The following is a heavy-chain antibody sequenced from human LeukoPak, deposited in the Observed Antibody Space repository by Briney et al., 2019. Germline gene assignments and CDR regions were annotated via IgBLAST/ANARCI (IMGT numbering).Heavy chain of an antibody. D-gene: IGHD3-22*01. Sequence: GGSLRLSCAASGFTFSSYAMSWVRQAPGKGLEWVSTFSVGGGSTYYADSVKGRFTISRDNSKNTLYLQMNSLRAEDTAVYYCAKDRARITMIVVVGYYFDYWGQGTLVTVSS. V-gene: IGHV3-23*01. CDR2: FSVGGGST. CDR3: AKDRARITMIVVVGYYFDY. J-gene: IGHJ4*02. CDR1: GFTFSSYA.